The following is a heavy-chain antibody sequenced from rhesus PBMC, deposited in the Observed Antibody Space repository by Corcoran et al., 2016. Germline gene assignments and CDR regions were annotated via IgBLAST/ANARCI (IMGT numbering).Heavy chain of an antibody. CDR1: GGSISRSTW. CDR2: IYGSGGST. CDR3: ARHPGLVVVATVYFDY. J-gene: IGHJ4*01. D-gene: IGHD2-21*01. V-gene: IGHV4-93*02. Sequence: QVQLQESGPAVVTPSETLSLTCAVSGGSISRSTWWSWIRQSPGQGLAWIGGIYGSGGSTEYNPSLKSRVTISIDTSKNQFSLKLSSVTAADTAVYYCARHPGLVVVATVYFDYWGQGVLVTVSS.